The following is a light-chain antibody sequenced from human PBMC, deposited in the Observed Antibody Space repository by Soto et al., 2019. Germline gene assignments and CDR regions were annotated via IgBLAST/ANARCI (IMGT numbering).Light chain of an antibody. CDR2: LEGSGSY. CDR3: ETWDSNTRV. V-gene: IGLV4-60*02. CDR1: SGHSSYI. J-gene: IGLJ3*02. Sequence: QLVLTQSSSASASLGSSVKLTCTLSSGHSSYIIAWHQQQPGKAPRYLMKLEGSGSYNKGSGVPDRFSGSSSWADRYLTIPNLQYEDEADYYCETWDSNTRVFGGGTKLTVL.